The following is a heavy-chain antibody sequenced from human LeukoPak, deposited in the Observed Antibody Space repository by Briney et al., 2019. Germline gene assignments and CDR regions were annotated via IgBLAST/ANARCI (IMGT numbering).Heavy chain of an antibody. CDR3: ARHKKYYDSSGYY. J-gene: IGHJ4*02. D-gene: IGHD3-22*01. CDR1: GYTFTSYG. Sequence: ASVKVSCKASGYTFTSYGISWVRQAPGQGLEWMAWISVYNGNRNYAQKFQGRVTITADESTSTAYMELSSLRSEDTAVYYCARHKKYYDSSGYYWGQGTLVTVSS. V-gene: IGHV1-18*01. CDR2: ISVYNGNR.